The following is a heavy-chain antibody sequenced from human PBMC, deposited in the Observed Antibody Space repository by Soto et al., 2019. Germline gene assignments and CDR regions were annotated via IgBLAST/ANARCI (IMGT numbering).Heavy chain of an antibody. Sequence: PGGSLRLSCAASGFTFSSYVMSWVRQAPGKGLEWVAGISGTGGVTYYADSVKGRLTISRDNSKNTVYLQINSLRAEDTAVYYCVKGDDILTGYYYYFDYWGQGTLVTVSS. J-gene: IGHJ4*02. V-gene: IGHV3-23*01. CDR1: GFTFSSYV. D-gene: IGHD3-9*01. CDR2: ISGTGGVT. CDR3: VKGDDILTGYYYYFDY.